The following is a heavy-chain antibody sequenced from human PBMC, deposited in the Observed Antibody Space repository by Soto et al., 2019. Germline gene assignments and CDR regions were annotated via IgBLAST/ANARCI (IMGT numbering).Heavy chain of an antibody. CDR3: ARDARYSSSSVDY. Sequence: QVQLVESGGGVVQPGRSLRLSCAASGFTFSSYGMHWVRQAPGKGLEWVAVIWYDGSNKYYADSVKGRFTISRDNSKNTLYLQMNSLRAEDTAVYYCARDARYSSSSVDYWGQGTLVTVSS. CDR2: IWYDGSNK. D-gene: IGHD6-13*01. CDR1: GFTFSSYG. J-gene: IGHJ4*02. V-gene: IGHV3-33*01.